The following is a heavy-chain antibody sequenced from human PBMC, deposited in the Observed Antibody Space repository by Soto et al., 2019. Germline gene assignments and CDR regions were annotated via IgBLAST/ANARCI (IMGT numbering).Heavy chain of an antibody. Sequence: PSETLSLTCTVSGGSIISFYWSWIRQSAGKGLEWFGRVSATETASYNPSLKSRVTMSADMSSNQFSLNLNSVTAADSAAYFCAREFPGALERSRAFDIWGQGTVVTVSS. CDR3: AREFPGALERSRAFDI. CDR1: GGSIISFY. V-gene: IGHV4-4*07. D-gene: IGHD1-1*01. CDR2: VSATETA. J-gene: IGHJ3*02.